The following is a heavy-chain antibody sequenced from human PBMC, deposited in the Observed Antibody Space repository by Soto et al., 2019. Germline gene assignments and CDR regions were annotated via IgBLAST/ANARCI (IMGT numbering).Heavy chain of an antibody. J-gene: IGHJ4*02. CDR3: ARNVPVTTLGY. CDR1: GVTVSNNY. Sequence: GGSLRLSCAASGVTVSNNYMTWVRQAPGKGLELVSSIYSTGNTFYADSVKGRFTISRDNSKNTLYLQMNSLRVEDTAVYYCARNVPVTTLGYWGQGTLVTVSP. V-gene: IGHV3-66*01. CDR2: IYSTGNT. D-gene: IGHD4-17*01.